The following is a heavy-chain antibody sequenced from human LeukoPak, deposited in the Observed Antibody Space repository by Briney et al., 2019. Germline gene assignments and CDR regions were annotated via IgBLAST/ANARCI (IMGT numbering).Heavy chain of an antibody. CDR2: IYPGDSET. D-gene: IGHD1-1*01. J-gene: IGHJ4*02. CDR3: ARGTARFDY. Sequence: GESPKISCKGSGYSFNSYWIGRVRQMPGKGLEWMRTIYPGDSETRYSPSFQGQVTMSADKSISTAYLQWSSLKASDTAMYYCARGTARFDYWGQGTLVSVSS. V-gene: IGHV5-51*01. CDR1: GYSFNSYW.